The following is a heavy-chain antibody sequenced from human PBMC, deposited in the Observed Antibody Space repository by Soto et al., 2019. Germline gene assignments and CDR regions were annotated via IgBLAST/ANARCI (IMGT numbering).Heavy chain of an antibody. V-gene: IGHV1-2*02. CDR3: ARGELSCDFWSGYCSYYGMDV. J-gene: IGHJ6*02. CDR2: INPNSGGT. D-gene: IGHD3-3*01. Sequence: ASVKVSCKASGYTFTGYYMHWVRQAPGQGLEWMGWINPNSGGTNYAQKFQGRVTMTRDTSISTAYMELSRLRSDDTAVYYCARGELSCDFWSGYCSYYGMDVWGQGTTVTVSS. CDR1: GYTFTGYY.